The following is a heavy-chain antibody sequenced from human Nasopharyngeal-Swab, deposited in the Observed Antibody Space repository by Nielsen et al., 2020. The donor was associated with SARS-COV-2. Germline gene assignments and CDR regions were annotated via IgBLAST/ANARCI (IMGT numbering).Heavy chain of an antibody. CDR1: GYSFTSYW. CDR3: VRHLGSGTYYTVYYYYYGMDV. CDR2: IYPGDSDT. J-gene: IGHJ6*02. V-gene: IGHV5-51*01. Sequence: GESLKISCKGSGYSFTSYWIGWVRQMPGKGPEWMGIIYPGDSDTRYSPSFQGQVTISVDKSINTAYLQWSSLRASDTAVYYCVRHLGSGTYYTVYYYYYGMDVWGQGTTVSVSS. D-gene: IGHD3-10*01.